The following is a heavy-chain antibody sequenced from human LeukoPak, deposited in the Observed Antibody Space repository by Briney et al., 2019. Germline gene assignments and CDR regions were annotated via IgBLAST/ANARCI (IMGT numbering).Heavy chain of an antibody. J-gene: IGHJ4*02. V-gene: IGHV4-39*01. CDR1: GGSISSSTYY. Sequence: SETLSLTCTVSGGSISSSTYYWGWIRQPPGKGLEWIGSIYYSGSTYYNPSLKSRVAISVDTSKNQFSLKLSSVTAADTAVYCCARQNYVDDPFDYWGQGTLVTVSS. CDR2: IYYSGST. CDR3: ARQNYVDDPFDY. D-gene: IGHD3-16*01.